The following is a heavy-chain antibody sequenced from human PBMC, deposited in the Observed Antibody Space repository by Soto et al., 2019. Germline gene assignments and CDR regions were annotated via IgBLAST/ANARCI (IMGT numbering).Heavy chain of an antibody. CDR1: GGTFSSYT. CDR2: IIPILGIA. J-gene: IGHJ4*02. CDR3: ANDYIWGSYRYFDY. Sequence: QVQLVQSGAEVKKPGSSVKVSCKASGGTFSSYTISWVRQAPGQGLEWMGRIIPILGIANYAQKFQGRVTITADKSTSTAYMELSSLRSEDTAVYYCANDYIWGSYRYFDYWGQGTLATVSS. V-gene: IGHV1-69*02. D-gene: IGHD3-16*02.